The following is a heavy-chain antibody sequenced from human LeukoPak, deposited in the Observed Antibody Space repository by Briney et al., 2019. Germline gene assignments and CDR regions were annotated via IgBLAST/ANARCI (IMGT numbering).Heavy chain of an antibody. CDR2: INWNGGST. CDR3: ARDRMGDAFDL. Sequence: RGSLRLSCAASGFTFDDYGMTWVRQAPGKGLEWVSSINWNGGSTGYADSVRGRFTISRDNAKISLYLQMNSLRAEDTALYYCARDRMGDAFDLWGRGTMVTVSS. J-gene: IGHJ3*01. V-gene: IGHV3-20*04. D-gene: IGHD3-16*01. CDR1: GFTFDDYG.